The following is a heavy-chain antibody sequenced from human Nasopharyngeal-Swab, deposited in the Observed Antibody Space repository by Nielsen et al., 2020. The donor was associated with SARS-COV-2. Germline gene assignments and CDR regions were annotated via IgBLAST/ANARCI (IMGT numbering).Heavy chain of an antibody. CDR2: LKQRGSGQ. Sequence: GGSLSLSFAASGFTFSSYWMSWVRQAPGKGLEGVPHLKQRGSGQYYVDSVKGRFTISRDNAKNSLSLQMNSLRAEDTAVYYCARYCSTTSCPRGFDYWGQGTLVTVSS. V-gene: IGHV3-7*01. CDR3: ARYCSTTSCPRGFDY. D-gene: IGHD2-2*01. J-gene: IGHJ4*02. CDR1: GFTFSSYW.